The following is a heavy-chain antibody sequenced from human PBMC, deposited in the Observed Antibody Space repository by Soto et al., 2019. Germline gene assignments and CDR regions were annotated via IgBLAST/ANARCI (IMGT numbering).Heavy chain of an antibody. CDR3: ARGDGRRSTGFYYYYGVDV. J-gene: IGHJ6*02. Sequence: QVQLVQSGAEVKKPGASVKVSCTASGFTFTNYFFHWVRQAPRQGLECVGIISPYDGSKNYQQRLQGRITMTSDTSTSTVYMELRSLRSEDTAVYFCARGDGRRSTGFYYYYGVDVWGHGTMITVSS. D-gene: IGHD6-25*01. CDR1: GFTFTNYF. CDR2: ISPYDGSK. V-gene: IGHV1-46*01.